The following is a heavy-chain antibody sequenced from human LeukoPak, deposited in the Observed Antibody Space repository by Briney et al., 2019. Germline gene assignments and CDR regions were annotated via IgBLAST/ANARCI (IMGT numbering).Heavy chain of an antibody. CDR3: ARDSFLLNRSPCSGGSCYSWGGMDV. V-gene: IGHV4-61*01. CDR2: IYYSGST. CDR1: GGSVSSGSYY. D-gene: IGHD2-15*01. Sequence: SETLSLTCTVSGGSVSSGSYYWSWIRQPPGKGLEWIGYIYYSGSTNYNPSLKSQVTISVDTSKNQFSLKLSSVTAADTAVYYCARDSFLLNRSPCSGGSCYSWGGMDVWGQGTTVTVSS. J-gene: IGHJ6*02.